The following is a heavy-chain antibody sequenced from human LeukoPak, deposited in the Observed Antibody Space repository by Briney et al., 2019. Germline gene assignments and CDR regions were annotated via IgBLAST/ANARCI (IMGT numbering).Heavy chain of an antibody. Sequence: GGSLRLSCAASEFIFSKAWMAWVRQAPGKGLEWVGHIKTEAEDGTTDYAAPVKGRFTISRDDAKSTLYLQMNSLNTEDTAVYFCTSALNLVLGELLGYWGQGTLVTVSS. CDR1: EFIFSKAW. V-gene: IGHV3-15*01. D-gene: IGHD3-16*01. CDR3: TSALNLVLGELLGY. J-gene: IGHJ4*02. CDR2: IKTEAEDGTT.